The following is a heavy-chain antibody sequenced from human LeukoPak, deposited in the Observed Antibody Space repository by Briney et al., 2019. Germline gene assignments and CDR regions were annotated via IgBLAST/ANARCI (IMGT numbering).Heavy chain of an antibody. J-gene: IGHJ4*02. D-gene: IGHD2-21*02. CDR2: IIPIFGTA. V-gene: IGHV1-69*05. Sequence: GASVKVSCKASGGTFSSYAISWVRQAPGQGLEWMGGIIPIFGTANYAQKFQGRVTITTDESTSTAHMELSSLRSEDTAVHYCASHIYCGGDCYPLFDYWGRGTLVTVSS. CDR3: ASHIYCGGDCYPLFDY. CDR1: GGTFSSYA.